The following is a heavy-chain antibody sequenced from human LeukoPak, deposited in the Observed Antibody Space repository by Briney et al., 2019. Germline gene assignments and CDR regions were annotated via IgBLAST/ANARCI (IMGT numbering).Heavy chain of an antibody. Sequence: SETLSLTCTVSGGSIGSYYWSWLRQPPGKGLEWIGYIYYSGSTNYNPSLKSRVTISVDTSKNQFSLKLSSVTAADTAVYYCARGVAAAGTGFDYWGQGTLVTVSS. V-gene: IGHV4-59*01. CDR2: IYYSGST. CDR1: GGSIGSYY. CDR3: ARGVAAAGTGFDY. D-gene: IGHD6-13*01. J-gene: IGHJ4*02.